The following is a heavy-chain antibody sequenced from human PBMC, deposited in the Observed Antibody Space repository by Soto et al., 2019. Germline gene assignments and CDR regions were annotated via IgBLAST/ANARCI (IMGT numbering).Heavy chain of an antibody. D-gene: IGHD5-18*01. J-gene: IGHJ6*02. CDR1: GGTFSSYA. CDR3: ASDRSWTDTPMRTSYYSGMDV. Sequence: SVKVSCKASGGTFSSYAISWVRQAPGQGLEWMGGIIPIFGTANYAQKFQGRVTITADESTSTAYMELSSLRSEDTAVYYCASDRSWTDTPMRTSYYSGMDVWGQGATVTVSS. CDR2: IIPIFGTA. V-gene: IGHV1-69*13.